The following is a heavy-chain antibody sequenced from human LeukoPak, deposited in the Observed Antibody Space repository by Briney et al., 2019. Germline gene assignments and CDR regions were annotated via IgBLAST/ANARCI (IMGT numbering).Heavy chain of an antibody. CDR1: GFIFTSYA. D-gene: IGHD6-25*01. CDR3: ARDNEGAASDY. Sequence: GGSLTLSCAASGFIFTSYAISWVRQAPGKGLEWVSYISSSGSTIYYADSVKGRFTISRDNAKNSLYLQMNSLRAEDTAVYYCARDNEGAASDYWGQGALVTVSS. J-gene: IGHJ4*02. V-gene: IGHV3-48*04. CDR2: ISSSGSTI.